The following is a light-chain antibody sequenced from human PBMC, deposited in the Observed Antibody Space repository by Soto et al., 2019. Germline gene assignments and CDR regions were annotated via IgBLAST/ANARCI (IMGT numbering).Light chain of an antibody. CDR2: AAS. CDR3: QQSYSTPSIT. V-gene: IGKV1-39*01. J-gene: IGKJ5*01. CDR1: ESISRH. Sequence: DIQMTQSPSSLSAFVGDRVTITCRASESISRHLNWYQQKPGKAPKLLIYAASSLQNGVPSRFSGGGSGTDFTLTISNLQPADFATYYCQQSYSTPSITCGQGTRLEIK.